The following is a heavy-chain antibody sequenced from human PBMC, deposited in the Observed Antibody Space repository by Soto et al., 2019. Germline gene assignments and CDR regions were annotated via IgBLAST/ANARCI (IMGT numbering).Heavy chain of an antibody. V-gene: IGHV3-23*01. CDR1: GFAFENYP. D-gene: IGHD2-21*02. J-gene: IGHJ4*02. CDR3: AKPTPCGADCYAPLDY. Sequence: PSWCLRLSCAASGFAFENYPMNWVRQATGKGLEWVSAIRGSGGRTFYADSVQGRLTISRDNSKNTLYLHMSSLRAEDTAVYYCAKPTPCGADCYAPLDYWGPGTLVTVSS. CDR2: IRGSGGRT.